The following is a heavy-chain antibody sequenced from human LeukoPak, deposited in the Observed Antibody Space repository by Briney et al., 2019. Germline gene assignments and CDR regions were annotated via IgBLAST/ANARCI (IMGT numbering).Heavy chain of an antibody. J-gene: IGHJ6*03. CDR2: ISAYNGYT. CDR3: ARVVILYREGVYYYYMDV. D-gene: IGHD2-15*01. Sequence: ASVKVSCKASGYTFSRYGINWVRQAPGQGLEWMGWISAYNGYTDFAQKLQGRVTMTTDTSTSTAYMELRSLRSDDTAVYYCARVVILYREGVYYYYMDVWGKGTTVTVSS. CDR1: GYTFSRYG. V-gene: IGHV1-18*01.